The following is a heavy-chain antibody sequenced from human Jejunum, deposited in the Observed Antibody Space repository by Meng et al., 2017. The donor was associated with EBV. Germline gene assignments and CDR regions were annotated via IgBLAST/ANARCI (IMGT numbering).Heavy chain of an antibody. J-gene: IGHJ5*02. Sequence: VKLGEVGGGLVQPGGSLRLSCASSGFTFNSHTMSWVRQAPGKGLEWVSAITDSGGSTYYTDSVKGRFTISRDNSKNTLYLQMNSLRAEDTAVYYCAKLTRAWGQGTLVTVSS. CDR1: GFTFNSHT. CDR2: ITDSGGST. V-gene: IGHV3-23*04. CDR3: AKLTRA.